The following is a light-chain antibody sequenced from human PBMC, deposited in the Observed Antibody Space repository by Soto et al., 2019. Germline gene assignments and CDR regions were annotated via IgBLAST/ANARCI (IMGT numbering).Light chain of an antibody. CDR3: QQSNSFSLT. J-gene: IGKJ4*01. Sequence: DIQMTQSPSTLSASVGDRVTITCRASQSISSWLAWYQQKPGKAPKLLIYDASSLESGVPSRFSGSGSGTEFTLTISSLQPDDSATYYCQQSNSFSLTFGGGTKVEIK. V-gene: IGKV1-5*01. CDR2: DAS. CDR1: QSISSW.